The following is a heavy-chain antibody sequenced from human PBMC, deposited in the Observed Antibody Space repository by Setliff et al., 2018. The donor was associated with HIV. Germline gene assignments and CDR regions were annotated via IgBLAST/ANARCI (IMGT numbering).Heavy chain of an antibody. CDR1: GYSLSTYA. CDR2: IDSNNGNR. Sequence: VKVSCKASGYSLSTYAISWVRQAPGQGLEWMGWIDSNNGNRNFAQKFRGRVTMTTDISTNTAYMEVRSLSFDDTAVYYCVRLTADRTNYYYYMDVWGKGTSVTVSS. CDR3: VRLTADRTNYYYYMDV. D-gene: IGHD2-8*01. J-gene: IGHJ6*03. V-gene: IGHV1-18*01.